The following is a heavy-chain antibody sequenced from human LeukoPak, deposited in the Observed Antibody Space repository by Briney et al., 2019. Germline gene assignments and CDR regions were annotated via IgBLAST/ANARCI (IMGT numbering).Heavy chain of an antibody. CDR2: ISWNSGSI. CDR3: AKDRGYGGNSDAFDI. J-gene: IGHJ3*02. V-gene: IGHV3-9*03. CDR1: GFTFDDYA. D-gene: IGHD4-23*01. Sequence: GRSLRLSCAASGFTFDDYAMHWVRQAPGKGLEWVSGISWNSGSIGYADSVKGRFTISRDNAKNSLYLQMNSLRAEDMALYYCAKDRGYGGNSDAFDIWGQGTMVTVSS.